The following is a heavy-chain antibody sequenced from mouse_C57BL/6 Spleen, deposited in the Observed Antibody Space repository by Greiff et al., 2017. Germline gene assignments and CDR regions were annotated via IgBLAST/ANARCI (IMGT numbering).Heavy chain of an antibody. Sequence: EVKLQQSGPGLVKPSQSLSLTCSVTGYSITSGYYWNWIRQFPGNKLEWMGYISYDGSNNYNPSLKNRNSITRDTSKNQFFLKLNSVTTEDTATYYCARGGYDGYYSYDAMDYWGQGTSVTVSS. V-gene: IGHV3-6*01. CDR2: ISYDGSN. CDR3: ARGGYDGYYSYDAMDY. CDR1: GYSITSGYY. J-gene: IGHJ4*01. D-gene: IGHD2-3*01.